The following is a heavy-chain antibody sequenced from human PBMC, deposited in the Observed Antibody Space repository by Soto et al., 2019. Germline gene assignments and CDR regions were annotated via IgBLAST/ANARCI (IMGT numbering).Heavy chain of an antibody. CDR1: GGSFSGYY. V-gene: IGHV4-34*01. J-gene: IGHJ4*02. CDR2: INHSGST. CDR3: AISGYYDSSGLTPRGVFDY. D-gene: IGHD3-22*01. Sequence: SETLSLTCAVYGGSFSGYYWSWIRQPPGKGLEWIGEINHSGSTNYNPSLKSRVTISVDTSKNQFSLKLSSVTAADTAVYYCAISGYYDSSGLTPRGVFDYCGEGTLVTVSS.